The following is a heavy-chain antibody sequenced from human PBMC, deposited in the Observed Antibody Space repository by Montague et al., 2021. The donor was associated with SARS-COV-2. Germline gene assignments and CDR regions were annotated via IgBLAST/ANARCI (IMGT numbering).Heavy chain of an antibody. J-gene: IGHJ6*02. CDR1: GFSLSTSGMC. Sequence: LVKPTQTLTLTCTFSGFSLSTSGMCVSWIRQPPGKGLEWIGSIYYSGSTYYNPSLKSRVTISVDTSKNQFSLKLSSVTAADTAVYYCARQDDILTGYYYYGMDVWGQGTTVTVSS. CDR3: ARQDDILTGYYYYGMDV. D-gene: IGHD3-9*01. V-gene: IGHV4-39*01. CDR2: IYYSGST.